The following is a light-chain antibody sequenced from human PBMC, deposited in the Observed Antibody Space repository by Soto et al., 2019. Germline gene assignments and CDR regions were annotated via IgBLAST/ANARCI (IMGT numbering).Light chain of an antibody. Sequence: AIQMTQSPSSLSASVGDRVTVTCRASQGIRNDLTWYQQKPGKAPKLLIYAASNLHSEVPSRFSGSGSGTDFTLTISSLQPEDFATYYCLQDYNYPWTFGQGTQVDIK. CDR1: QGIRND. V-gene: IGKV1-6*01. CDR3: LQDYNYPWT. CDR2: AAS. J-gene: IGKJ1*01.